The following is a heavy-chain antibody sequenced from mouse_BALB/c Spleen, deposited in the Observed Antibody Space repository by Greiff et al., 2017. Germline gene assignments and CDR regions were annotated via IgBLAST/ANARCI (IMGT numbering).Heavy chain of an antibody. J-gene: IGHJ4*01. CDR1: GYTFTSYW. Sequence: KESCKASGYTFTSYWMNWVKQRPEQGLEWIGRIDPYDSETHYNQKFKDKAILTVDKSSSTAYMQLSSLTSEDSAVYYCARSGPYYYAMDYWGQGTSVTVSS. V-gene: IGHV1-74*01. D-gene: IGHD3-1*01. CDR2: IDPYDSET. CDR3: ARSGPYYYAMDY.